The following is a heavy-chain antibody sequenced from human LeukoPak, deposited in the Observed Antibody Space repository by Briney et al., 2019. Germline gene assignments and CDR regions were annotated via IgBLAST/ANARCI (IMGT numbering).Heavy chain of an antibody. V-gene: IGHV3-53*01. CDR2: IYSGGST. J-gene: IGHJ4*02. D-gene: IGHD6-13*01. CDR1: GFTVSSNY. CDR3: ARALYSSSWYYFDY. Sequence: GGSLRLSCAASGFTVSSNYMSWVRQAPGKGLEWVSVIYSGGSTYYADSVKGRFTISRDNSKNTLHLQMNSLRAEDTAVYYCARALYSSSWYYFDYWGQGTLVTVSS.